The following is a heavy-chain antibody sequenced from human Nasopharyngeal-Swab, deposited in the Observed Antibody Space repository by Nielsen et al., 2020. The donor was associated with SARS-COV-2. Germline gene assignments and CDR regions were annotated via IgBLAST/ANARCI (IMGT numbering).Heavy chain of an antibody. Sequence: GESLKISCAASGFTFSDYYMSWIRQAPGKGLEWVSYISSSGSTIYYADSVKGRFTISRDNAKNSLYLQMNSLRAEDTAVYYCARSTRVDYYGMDVWGQGTTVTVSS. CDR2: ISSSGSTI. CDR3: ARSTRVDYYGMDV. V-gene: IGHV3-11*04. CDR1: GFTFSDYY. D-gene: IGHD2-15*01. J-gene: IGHJ6*02.